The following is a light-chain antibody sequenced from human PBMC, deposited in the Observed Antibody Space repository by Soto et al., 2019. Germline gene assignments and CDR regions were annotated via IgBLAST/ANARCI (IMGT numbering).Light chain of an antibody. J-gene: IGLJ2*01. CDR3: SSYTSSRTLV. V-gene: IGLV2-14*01. Sequence: QSALTQPASVSGSPGQSITISCTGTSSDVGGYNYVSWYQQHPGKAPKLMIYEVSNRPSGASNRFSGSKSGNTASLTISGLQAEDEADYYCSSYTSSRTLVFGGGTKVTVL. CDR1: SSDVGGYNY. CDR2: EVS.